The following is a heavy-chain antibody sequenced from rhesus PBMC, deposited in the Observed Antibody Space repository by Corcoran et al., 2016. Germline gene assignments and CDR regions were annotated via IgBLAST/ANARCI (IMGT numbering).Heavy chain of an antibody. Sequence: QLQLQESGPGLVKPSETLSVTCAVSGGSISSNYWSWIRQPPGKGLEWIGRIYGSGSSPNSNPSLKSRVTLSVDTSKNQLSLKLSSVTAADTAVYYCARRSSGWGPYYFDYWGQGVLVTVSS. V-gene: IGHV4-169*01. D-gene: IGHD6-31*01. CDR1: GGSISSNY. CDR3: ARRSSGWGPYYFDY. CDR2: IYGSGSSP. J-gene: IGHJ4*01.